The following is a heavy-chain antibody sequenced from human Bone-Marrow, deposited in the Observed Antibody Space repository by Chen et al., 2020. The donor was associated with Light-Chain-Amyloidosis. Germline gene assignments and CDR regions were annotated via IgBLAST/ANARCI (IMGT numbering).Heavy chain of an antibody. J-gene: IGHJ4*02. CDR3: ARRRDGYNFDY. CDR2: IYPDDSDA. CDR1: GYTFPNYW. Sequence: KGSGYTFPNYWIGWVRQMPGKGLEWMGVIYPDDSDARYSPSFEGQVTISADKSNTTAYLQWRSLKASDTAMYYCARRRDGYNFDYWGQGTLVTVSS. D-gene: IGHD5-12*01. V-gene: IGHV5-51*01.